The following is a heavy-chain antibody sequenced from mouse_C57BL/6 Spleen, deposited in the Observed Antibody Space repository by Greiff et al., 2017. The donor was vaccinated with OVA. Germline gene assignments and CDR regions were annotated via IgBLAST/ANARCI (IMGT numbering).Heavy chain of an antibody. V-gene: IGHV1-62-2*01. D-gene: IGHD2-4*01. Sequence: VQLQESGAELVKPGASVKLSCKASGYTFTEYTIHWVKQRSGQGLEWIGWFYPGSGSIKYNEKFKDKATLTADKSSSTVYMELSRLTSEDAAVYVCARHEDDYDGGWAMDYWGQGTSVTVSS. J-gene: IGHJ4*01. CDR3: ARHEDDYDGGWAMDY. CDR1: GYTFTEYT. CDR2: FYPGSGSI.